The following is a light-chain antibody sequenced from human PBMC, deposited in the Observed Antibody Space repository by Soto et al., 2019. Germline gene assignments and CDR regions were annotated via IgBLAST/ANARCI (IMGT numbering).Light chain of an antibody. J-gene: IGKJ4*01. CDR1: QGIGVY. Sequence: DIQMTQSPSSLSACFGDRVTITCRASQGIGVYLAWFQQKPGNAPKLLIYAASTLQSGVPSRFSGSGSGTDFTLTVSSLQPEDVATYYCQKYNSAPLTFGGGTRVEIK. CDR2: AAS. V-gene: IGKV1-27*01. CDR3: QKYNSAPLT.